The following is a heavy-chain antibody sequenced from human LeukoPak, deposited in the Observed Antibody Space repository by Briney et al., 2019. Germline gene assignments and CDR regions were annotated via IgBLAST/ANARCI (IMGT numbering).Heavy chain of an antibody. Sequence: GGSLRLSCAASGFTFDEYGMSWVRQAPGKGLEWVSGINWVGGSTGYAESVKGRFTISRDNTKNSVYLQMNSLRAEDTALYYCARDISSGNYFDYWGQGTLVTVSS. CDR3: ARDISSGNYFDY. CDR1: GFTFDEYG. V-gene: IGHV3-20*04. CDR2: INWVGGST. J-gene: IGHJ4*02. D-gene: IGHD3-22*01.